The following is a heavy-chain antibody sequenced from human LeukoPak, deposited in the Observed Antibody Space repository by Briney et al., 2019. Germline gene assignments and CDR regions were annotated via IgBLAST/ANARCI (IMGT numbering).Heavy chain of an antibody. Sequence: GGSLRLSCVVSGFGFSDSYMTWIRQTPGKGLEWLAYISGSGSDIYYADSVKGRFTISRDNAKNSLYLQMNSLRPDDTALYYCARDFRMFDPWGQGTLVTVSS. V-gene: IGHV3-11*01. CDR2: ISGSGSDI. J-gene: IGHJ5*02. D-gene: IGHD1-14*01. CDR1: GFGFSDSY. CDR3: ARDFRMFDP.